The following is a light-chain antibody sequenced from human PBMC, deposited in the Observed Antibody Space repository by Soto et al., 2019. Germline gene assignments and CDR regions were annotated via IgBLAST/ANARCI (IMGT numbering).Light chain of an antibody. CDR2: EVS. CDR1: SSNIGSNY. V-gene: IGLV2-14*01. Sequence: QSVLTQPPSASGTPGQRVTISCSGSSSNIGSNYVYWYQQHPGKAPKLIIYEVSNRPSGVSNRFSASKSGNTASLTISGLQAEDEADYYCCSYKSSSTLVFGGGTKLTVL. J-gene: IGLJ2*01. CDR3: CSYKSSSTLV.